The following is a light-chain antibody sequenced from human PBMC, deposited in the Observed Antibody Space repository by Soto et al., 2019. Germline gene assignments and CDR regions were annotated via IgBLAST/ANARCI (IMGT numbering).Light chain of an antibody. J-gene: IGKJ5*01. Sequence: AWTLSSKPLSLSPVDRATLSCRASQSVSSDSLAWYQQKPGQAPRLLIHGATTRATGIPARFSGSGSGTDFTLTISRLEPEDFAVYYCQHHGSSSITFGHGTRLEIK. CDR2: GAT. CDR3: QHHGSSSIT. V-gene: IGKV3-20*01. CDR1: QSVSSDS.